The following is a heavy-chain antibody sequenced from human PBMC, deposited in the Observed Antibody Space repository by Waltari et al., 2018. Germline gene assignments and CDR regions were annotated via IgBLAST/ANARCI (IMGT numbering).Heavy chain of an antibody. Sequence: EVHLAESGGGVVQPGGSLRLSCTGSGFRFGDYWMPWVRQAPGQGLEWVSRINVDGGYISYGDSVKGRFTISRDNAKNTVFLQLNSLRADDTAVYFCARKAGSGYPYGPFYYDNWGQGTLVTVSS. CDR3: ARKAGSGYPYGPFYYDN. J-gene: IGHJ4*02. CDR1: GFRFGDYW. D-gene: IGHD5-12*01. V-gene: IGHV3-74*01. CDR2: INVDGGYI.